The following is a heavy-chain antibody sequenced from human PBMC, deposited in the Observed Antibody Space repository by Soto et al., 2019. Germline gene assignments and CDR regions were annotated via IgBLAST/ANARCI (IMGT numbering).Heavy chain of an antibody. D-gene: IGHD2-2*01. V-gene: IGHV1-69*02. CDR3: ARSHTYCSSTSCVRDAFDI. CDR2: IIPILGIA. CDR1: GGTFSSYT. Sequence: QVQLVQSGAEVKKPGSSVKVSCKASGGTFSSYTISWVRQAPGRGLEWMGRIIPILGIANYAQKFQGRVTITADKSTSTAYMELSSLRSEDTAVYYCARSHTYCSSTSCVRDAFDIWGQGTMVTVSS. J-gene: IGHJ3*02.